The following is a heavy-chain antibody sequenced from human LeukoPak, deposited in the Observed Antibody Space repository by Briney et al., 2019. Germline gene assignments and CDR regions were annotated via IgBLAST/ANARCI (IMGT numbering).Heavy chain of an antibody. Sequence: GASVKVSCKASGGTFSSYAISWVRQAPGQGLEWMGGIIPIFGTANYAQKFQGRVTITADESTSTAYMELSSLRSEDTAVYYCASMVDSSGWYESGYWGQGTLVTVSS. CDR1: GGTFSSYA. CDR2: IIPIFGTA. CDR3: ASMVDSSGWYESGY. V-gene: IGHV1-69*13. D-gene: IGHD6-19*01. J-gene: IGHJ4*02.